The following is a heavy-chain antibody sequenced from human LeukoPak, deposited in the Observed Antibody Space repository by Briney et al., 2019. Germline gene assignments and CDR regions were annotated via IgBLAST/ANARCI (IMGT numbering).Heavy chain of an antibody. J-gene: IGHJ5*02. CDR3: ARHCDYSSTRGNWFDP. Sequence: GESLKISCKGSGYSFTSYWIGWVRQMPGKGLEWMGIIYPGDSDTRYSPSFQGQVTISADKSISTAYLQWSSLKASDTAMYYCARHCDYSSTRGNWFDPWGQGTLVTVSS. V-gene: IGHV5-51*01. CDR2: IYPGDSDT. D-gene: IGHD4-17*01. CDR1: GYSFTSYW.